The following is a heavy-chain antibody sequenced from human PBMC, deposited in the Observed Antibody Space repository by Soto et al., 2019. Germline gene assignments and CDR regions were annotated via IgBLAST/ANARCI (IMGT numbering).Heavy chain of an antibody. CDR1: GFTFNIYA. J-gene: IGHJ4*02. CDR2: ISRYGDFT. D-gene: IGHD3-22*01. CDR3: AKDRYLDHDSRGYLFDN. V-gene: IGHV3-23*01. Sequence: EVQLLESGGDLIQPGGSLRLSCAASGFTFNIYAMTWVRQAPGKGLEWVSAISRYGDFTYYADSVEGRFTISRDNSKNTLYLQMNRLRAEDTAVYNCAKDRYLDHDSRGYLFDNWGQGTLVAVSS.